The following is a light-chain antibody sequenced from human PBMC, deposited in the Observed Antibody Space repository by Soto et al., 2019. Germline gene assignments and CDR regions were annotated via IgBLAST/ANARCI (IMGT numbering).Light chain of an antibody. Sequence: IQMTQSPSSLSASVGEIVTLRCLGSRNISSDLNWYQQKPGKAPKLLIYRASTLQNGVPSRFSGAGSATDFTLTISSLQPEDFATYSCQQSYSTLPYTFGQGTKVDIK. CDR1: RNISSD. V-gene: IGKV1-39*01. CDR3: QQSYSTLPYT. CDR2: RAS. J-gene: IGKJ2*01.